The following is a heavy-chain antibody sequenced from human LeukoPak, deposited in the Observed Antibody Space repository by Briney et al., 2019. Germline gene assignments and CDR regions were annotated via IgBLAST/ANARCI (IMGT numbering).Heavy chain of an antibody. CDR1: GFTFSSYW. CDR2: IKQDGSEK. Sequence: PGGSLRLSCAASGFTFSSYWMSWVRQAPGKGLEWVATIKQDGSEKYYVDSVKGRFTISRDNAKNSLYLQMNSLRAEDTAVYYCASVDSSSWFDAFDIWGQGTMVTVSS. D-gene: IGHD6-13*01. V-gene: IGHV3-7*01. J-gene: IGHJ3*02. CDR3: ASVDSSSWFDAFDI.